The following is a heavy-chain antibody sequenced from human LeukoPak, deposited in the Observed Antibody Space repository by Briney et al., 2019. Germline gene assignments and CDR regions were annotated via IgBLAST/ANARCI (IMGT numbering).Heavy chain of an antibody. D-gene: IGHD3-10*01. CDR1: GGSISTYY. CDR3: AREDGAGNYYY. CDR2: NFYSGST. Sequence: SETLSLTCSVSGGSISTYYRSWIRQPPGKGLEWIGYNFYSGSTNYNPSLKSRVTISLDTSKNQFSLKLRSVTAADTAVYYCAREDGAGNYYYWGQGTLVAVSS. V-gene: IGHV4-59*01. J-gene: IGHJ4*02.